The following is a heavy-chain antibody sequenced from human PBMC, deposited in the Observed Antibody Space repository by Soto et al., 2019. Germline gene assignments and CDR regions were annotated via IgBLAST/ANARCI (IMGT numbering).Heavy chain of an antibody. D-gene: IGHD4-17*01. CDR2: ISGSGGST. CDR3: AKEKYPYGDYVYYFDY. V-gene: IGHV3-23*01. Sequence: PGGSLRLSCAASGFTFSSYAMSWVRQAPGKGLEWVSAISGSGGSTYYADSVKGRFTISRDNSKNTLYLQMNSLRAEDTAVYYCAKEKYPYGDYVYYFDYWGQGTLVTVSS. CDR1: GFTFSSYA. J-gene: IGHJ4*02.